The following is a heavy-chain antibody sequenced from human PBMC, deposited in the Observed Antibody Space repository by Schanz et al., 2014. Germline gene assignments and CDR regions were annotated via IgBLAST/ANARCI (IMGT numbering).Heavy chain of an antibody. Sequence: VQLEQSGAEVKKPGSSVKVSCKASRSTFSSYTISWVRQARGQGLEWVGIINPSGGGTSYALRFQDRVTVTRDTSRSTVYMELRNLRSDDTAVYYCARGFDFWDRWGQGTLVIVSS. CDR1: RSTFSSYT. J-gene: IGHJ4*02. CDR2: INPSGGGT. V-gene: IGHV1-46*01. CDR3: ARGFDFWDR. D-gene: IGHD3-3*01.